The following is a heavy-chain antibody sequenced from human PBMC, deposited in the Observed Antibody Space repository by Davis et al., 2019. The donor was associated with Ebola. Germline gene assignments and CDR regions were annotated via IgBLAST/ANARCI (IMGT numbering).Heavy chain of an antibody. V-gene: IGHV1-2*02. CDR1: GYTFTGHY. J-gene: IGHJ6*02. CDR3: ARMYYYGSGSYYYYYGMDV. CDR2: NNPNSGGT. D-gene: IGHD3-10*01. Sequence: SVPVPCQASGYTFTGHYMHSVRQAPGQGLEWMGWNNPNSGGTNYAQKFQGRVTMTRDTSISTAYMELSRLRSDDTAVYCCARMYYYGSGSYYYYYGMDVWGQGATVTVSS.